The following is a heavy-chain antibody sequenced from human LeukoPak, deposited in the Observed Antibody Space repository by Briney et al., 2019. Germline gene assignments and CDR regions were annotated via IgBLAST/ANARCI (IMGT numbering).Heavy chain of an antibody. CDR2: ISSSSSYI. CDR3: ARDGALTVFDY. D-gene: IGHD4-17*01. Sequence: GGSLRLSCAASGFTFSSYSMNWVRQAPGKGLEWVSSISSSSSYIYYADSVRGRFTISRDNAKNSLYLQMNSLRAEDTAVYYCARDGALTVFDYWGQGTLVTVSS. V-gene: IGHV3-21*01. J-gene: IGHJ4*02. CDR1: GFTFSSYS.